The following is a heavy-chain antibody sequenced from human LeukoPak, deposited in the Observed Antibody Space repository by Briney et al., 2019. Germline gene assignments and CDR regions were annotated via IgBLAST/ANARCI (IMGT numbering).Heavy chain of an antibody. D-gene: IGHD3-22*01. Sequence: GGSLRLSCVASGFTFTNTWINWVRQAPGGGLEWVGRIRSKAAGGTTEYAAPVKGRFTISRDDSRNTLYLQMNSLITDDTAVYYCALGSANYDSSDFDCWGQGTLVTVSS. CDR2: IRSKAAGGTT. CDR1: GFTFTNTW. CDR3: ALGSANYDSSDFDC. V-gene: IGHV3-15*07. J-gene: IGHJ4*02.